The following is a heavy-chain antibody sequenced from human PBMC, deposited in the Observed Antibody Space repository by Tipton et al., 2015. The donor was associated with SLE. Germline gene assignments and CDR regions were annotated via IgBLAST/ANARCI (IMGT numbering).Heavy chain of an antibody. CDR2: IYPGDSDT. CDR3: ARHPPRSSSRSSFDY. V-gene: IGHV5-51*01. Sequence: QLVQSGAEVKKPGESLKISCKGSGYSFTSYWIGWVRQMPGKGLEWMGIIYPGDSDTRYSPSFQGQVTISADKSISTAYLQWSSLKASDTAMYYCARHPPRSSSRSSFDYWGQGTLLTVSS. D-gene: IGHD6-13*01. CDR1: GYSFTSYW. J-gene: IGHJ4*02.